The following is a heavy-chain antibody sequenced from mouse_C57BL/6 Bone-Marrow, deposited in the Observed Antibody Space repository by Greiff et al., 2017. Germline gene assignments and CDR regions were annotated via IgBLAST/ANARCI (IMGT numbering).Heavy chain of an antibody. Sequence: EVMLVESEGGLVQPGSSMKLSCTASGFTFSDYYMAWVRQVPEKGLEWVANLNYDGSSTYYLDSLKSRFIISRDNAKKILYLQMSSLKSEDTATEYCAREEEDSNFAWCAYWGQGTLVTVSA. V-gene: IGHV5-16*01. J-gene: IGHJ3*01. CDR2: LNYDGSST. CDR3: AREEEDSNFAWCAY. CDR1: GFTFSDYY. D-gene: IGHD2-5*01.